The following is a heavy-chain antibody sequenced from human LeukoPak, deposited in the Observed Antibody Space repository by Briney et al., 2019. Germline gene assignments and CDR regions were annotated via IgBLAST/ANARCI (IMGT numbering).Heavy chain of an antibody. CDR3: ARGRCSGGSCYPRYYYYYMVV. CDR1: GGSFSGYY. J-gene: IGHJ6*03. V-gene: IGHV4-34*01. CDR2: INHSGST. Sequence: SETLSLTCAVYGGSFSGYYWSWIRQPPGKGLEWIGEINHSGSTNYNPSLKSRVTTSVDTSKNQFSLKLSSVTAADTAVYYCARGRCSGGSCYPRYYYYYMVVWGKGTTVTVSS. D-gene: IGHD2-15*01.